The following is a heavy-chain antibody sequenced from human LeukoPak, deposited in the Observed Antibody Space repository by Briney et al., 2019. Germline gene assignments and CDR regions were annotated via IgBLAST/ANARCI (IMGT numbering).Heavy chain of an antibody. CDR2: IYSDGSI. CDR1: GFSVRSNY. Sequence: GGSLRLSCAASGFSVRSNYISWVRQAPGKGLEWVSMIYSDGSIFHADSVKGRFTMSRDNSRNTLDLQMNSLKVEDTAVYFCARDRRRLRGMNGDGDAFDIWGQGTMVTVSS. J-gene: IGHJ3*02. D-gene: IGHD1-1*01. V-gene: IGHV3-53*01. CDR3: ARDRRRLRGMNGDGDAFDI.